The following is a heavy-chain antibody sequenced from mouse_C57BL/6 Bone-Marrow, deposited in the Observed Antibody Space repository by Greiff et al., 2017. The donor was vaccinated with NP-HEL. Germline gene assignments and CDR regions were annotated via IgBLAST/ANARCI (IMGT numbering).Heavy chain of an antibody. CDR2: ISNLAYSI. Sequence: EVQGVESGGGLVQPGGSLKLSCAASGFTFSDYGMAWVRQAPRKGPEWVAFISNLAYSIYYADTVTGRFTISSENAKNTLYLEMSSLRSEDTAMYYCARHYYGSSLYYAMDYWGQGTSVTVSS. D-gene: IGHD1-1*01. V-gene: IGHV5-15*01. CDR1: GFTFSDYG. CDR3: ARHYYGSSLYYAMDY. J-gene: IGHJ4*01.